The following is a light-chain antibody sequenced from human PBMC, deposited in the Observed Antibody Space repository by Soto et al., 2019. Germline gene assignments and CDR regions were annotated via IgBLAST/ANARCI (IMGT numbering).Light chain of an antibody. CDR3: PQYYTASST. CDR2: QAS. Sequence: DIQMTQSPSTLSASVGDRVTITCRASHTIDYWLAWYQQKPGKAPLLLIPQASHLYSGVPSRFSGSGSGTEFTLTISSLQPDDFATYYCPQYYTASSTFGQGTRLEIK. J-gene: IGKJ5*01. V-gene: IGKV1-5*03. CDR1: HTIDYW.